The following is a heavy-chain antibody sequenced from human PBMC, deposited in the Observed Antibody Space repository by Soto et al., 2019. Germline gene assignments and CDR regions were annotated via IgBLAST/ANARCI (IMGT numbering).Heavy chain of an antibody. CDR2: INPSDSYT. Sequence: ESLKISCKGSGYSFSNYWIYWVRQMPGKGLEWMGRINPSDSYTNNSPSFQGHVTISVDKSISTAYLQWSSLKASDTAIYFCARRMGYSSSWVSDYYYGMDVWGQGTTVTVSS. V-gene: IGHV5-10-1*01. CDR3: ARRMGYSSSWVSDYYYGMDV. CDR1: GYSFSNYW. D-gene: IGHD6-13*01. J-gene: IGHJ6*02.